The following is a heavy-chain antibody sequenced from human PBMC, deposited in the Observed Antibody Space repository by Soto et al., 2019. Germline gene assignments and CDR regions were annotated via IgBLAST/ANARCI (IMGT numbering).Heavy chain of an antibody. CDR1: GGSFSGDY. D-gene: IGHD3-3*01. CDR2: INHSGST. Sequence: SETLSLTCAVYGGSFSGDYWSWVRQPPVNGLEWIGEINHSGSTNYNPSLKSRVTISVDTSKNQFSLKLSSVTAADTAVYYCARGYDFWSGYRRRQNWFDPWGQGTLVTVSS. J-gene: IGHJ5*02. CDR3: ARGYDFWSGYRRRQNWFDP. V-gene: IGHV4-34*01.